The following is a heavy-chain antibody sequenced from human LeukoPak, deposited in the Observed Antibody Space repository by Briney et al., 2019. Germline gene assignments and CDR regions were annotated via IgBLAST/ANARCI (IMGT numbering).Heavy chain of an antibody. Sequence: PSETLSLTCDVSAYSISSGYYWGWIRQPPGKGLEWIGSIYHSGSTYNNPSLKSRVTISVDTSKNQFSLKLSSVTAADTAMYYCARDCSGGSCYAFDIWGQGTMVIVSS. V-gene: IGHV4-38-2*02. CDR2: IYHSGST. CDR3: ARDCSGGSCYAFDI. CDR1: AYSISSGYY. D-gene: IGHD2-15*01. J-gene: IGHJ3*02.